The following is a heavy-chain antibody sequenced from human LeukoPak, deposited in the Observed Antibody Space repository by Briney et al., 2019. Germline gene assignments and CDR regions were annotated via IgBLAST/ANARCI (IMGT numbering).Heavy chain of an antibody. V-gene: IGHV3-30*18. CDR3: AKENTAMPNYYYYYGMDV. J-gene: IGHJ6*02. CDR2: ISYDGSNK. Sequence: GRSLRLSCAASGFTFSSYGMHWVRQAPGKGLEWVAVISYDGSNKYYADSVKGRFTISRDNSKNTLYLQMNSLRAEDTAVYYCAKENTAMPNYYYYYGMDVWGQGTTVTVSS. D-gene: IGHD5-18*01. CDR1: GFTFSSYG.